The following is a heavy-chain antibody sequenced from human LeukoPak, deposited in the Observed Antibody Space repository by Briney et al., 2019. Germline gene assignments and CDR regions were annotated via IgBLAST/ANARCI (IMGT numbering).Heavy chain of an antibody. CDR3: AKDSSSHNWFDP. J-gene: IGHJ5*02. D-gene: IGHD2/OR15-2a*01. CDR2: ISGSGGST. CDR1: GFTFSSYA. V-gene: IGHV3-23*01. Sequence: PGGSLRLSCAASGFTFSSYAMSWVRQAPGKGLEWVSAISGSGGSTYYADSVKGRFTISRDNSKSTLYLQMNSLRADDTAVYYCAKDSSSHNWFDPWGQGTLVTVSS.